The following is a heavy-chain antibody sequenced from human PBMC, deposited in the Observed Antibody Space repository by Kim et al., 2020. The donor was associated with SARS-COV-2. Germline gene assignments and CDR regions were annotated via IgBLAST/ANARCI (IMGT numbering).Heavy chain of an antibody. CDR2: ISGSGATT. CDR3: AKKMTATNTKGGNFDY. V-gene: IGHV3-23*01. Sequence: GGSLRLSCAASEFTFNSYAMSWVRQAPGKGLEWVSAISGSGATTYHPDSVKGRFTISRDNSKNTLYLQMNSLRVEDTAVYYCAKKMTATNTKGGNFDYWGQGTLVTVSS. J-gene: IGHJ4*02. CDR1: EFTFNSYA. D-gene: IGHD4-4*01.